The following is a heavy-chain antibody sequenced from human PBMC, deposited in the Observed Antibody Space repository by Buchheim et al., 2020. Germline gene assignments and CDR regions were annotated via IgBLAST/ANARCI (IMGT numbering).Heavy chain of an antibody. CDR2: ISYDGSNK. CDR3: AKCIITIVVVTPPDY. J-gene: IGHJ4*02. D-gene: IGHD3-22*01. Sequence: QVQLVESGGGVVQPGRSLRLSCAASGFTFSSYGMHWVRQAPGKGLEWVAVISYDGSNKYYADSVKGRFTISRDNSKNTLYLQMNSLRAEDTAVYYCAKCIITIVVVTPPDYWGQGTL. CDR1: GFTFSSYG. V-gene: IGHV3-30*18.